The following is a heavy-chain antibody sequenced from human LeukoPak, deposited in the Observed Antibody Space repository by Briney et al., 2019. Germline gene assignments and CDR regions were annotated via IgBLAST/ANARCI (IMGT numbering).Heavy chain of an antibody. CDR1: GYTFTGYY. CDR3: ARGLSPSDY. CDR2: INPNSGKT. V-gene: IGHV1-2*06. J-gene: IGHJ4*02. Sequence: VASVKVSCKASGYTFTGYYMHWVREARGQGLEGMSRINPNSGKTNFAQKFQGRVTMTRTTSISTAYMEVSSLRSEETAVYYCARGLSPSDYWGQGTLVTVSS.